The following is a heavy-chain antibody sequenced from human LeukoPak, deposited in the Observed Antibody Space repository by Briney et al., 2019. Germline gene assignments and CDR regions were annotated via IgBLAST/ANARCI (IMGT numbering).Heavy chain of an antibody. CDR1: GGSISSYY. Sequence: PSETLSLTCTVSGGSISSYYWSWIRQPPGKGLEWIGYIYYSGSTNYNPSLKSRVTISVDTSRNQFSLKLSSVTAADTAVYYCAQGEDSSANWFDTWGQGTLVTVSS. CDR3: AQGEDSSANWFDT. CDR2: IYYSGST. D-gene: IGHD3-22*01. V-gene: IGHV4-59*01. J-gene: IGHJ5*02.